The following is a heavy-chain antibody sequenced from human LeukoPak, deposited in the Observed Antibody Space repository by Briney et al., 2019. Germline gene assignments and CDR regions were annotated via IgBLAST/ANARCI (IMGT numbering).Heavy chain of an antibody. V-gene: IGHV3-21*01. CDR2: ISSSSSYI. D-gene: IGHD6-13*01. CDR3: ARTIAAAGNFDY. Sequence: GGSLRLSCAASGFTFSSYSMNWVRQAPGKGLEWVSSISSSSSYIYYADSVKGRFTISRGNAKNSLYLQMNSLRAEDTAVYYCARTIAAAGNFDYWGQGTLVTVSS. CDR1: GFTFSSYS. J-gene: IGHJ4*02.